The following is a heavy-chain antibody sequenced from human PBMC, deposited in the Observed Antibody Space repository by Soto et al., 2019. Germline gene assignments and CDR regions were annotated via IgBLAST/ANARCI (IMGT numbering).Heavy chain of an antibody. Sequence: SGPTLGNPTQTRTRTCSFSVFSLSTRGVGGGWIGQPPGKALEWPAHICCSGDEQYSPALMCRLRITKDTSNSQVVLTMTNMDPVDTATYLCARGLGARPVFSFDIWGQGTMVTVSS. CDR3: ARGLGARPVFSFDI. J-gene: IGHJ3*02. D-gene: IGHD6-6*01. CDR1: VFSLSTRGVG. CDR2: ICCSGDE. V-gene: IGHV2-5*01.